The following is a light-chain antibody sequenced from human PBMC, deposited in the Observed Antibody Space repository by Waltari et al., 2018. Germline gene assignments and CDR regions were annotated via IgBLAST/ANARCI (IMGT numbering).Light chain of an antibody. CDR2: EDN. V-gene: IGLV3-1*01. J-gene: IGLJ3*02. CDR1: ILGHKN. CDR3: QAWHSNTV. Sequence: SFELTQPPSVSVSPGQTATITCSGAILGHKNSCWYQQKPGQSPVLVIYEDNKRPSGIPGRFSGSNSGNTATLTISGTQSLDEADYYCQAWHSNTVFGGGTKLTVL.